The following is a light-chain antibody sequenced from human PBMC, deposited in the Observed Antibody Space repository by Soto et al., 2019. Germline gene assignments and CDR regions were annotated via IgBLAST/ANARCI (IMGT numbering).Light chain of an antibody. CDR3: QQCSNWPPT. CDR2: GAS. V-gene: IGKV3D-20*02. Sequence: EIVLPQSPGTLSLSPGERATLSCRASQSVSSSYLAWYQQKPGQAPRLLIHGASSRATGIPDRISGSGSGTDFTLTISRLEPEEFAVYYCQQCSNWPPTFGGGTKVDIK. J-gene: IGKJ4*01. CDR1: QSVSSSY.